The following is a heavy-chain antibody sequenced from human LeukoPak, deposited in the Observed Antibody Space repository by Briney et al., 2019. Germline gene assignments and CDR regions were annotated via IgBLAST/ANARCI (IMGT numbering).Heavy chain of an antibody. Sequence: ASVKVSCKASGYTFTSYDINWVRQATGQGLEWMGWISAYNGNTNYAQKLQGRVTMTTDTSTSTAYMELRSLRSDDTAVYYCARDKKWELLRGYYYYYMDVWGKGTTVTISS. CDR3: ARDKKWELLRGYYYYYMDV. D-gene: IGHD1-26*01. J-gene: IGHJ6*03. CDR1: GYTFTSYD. V-gene: IGHV1-18*01. CDR2: ISAYNGNT.